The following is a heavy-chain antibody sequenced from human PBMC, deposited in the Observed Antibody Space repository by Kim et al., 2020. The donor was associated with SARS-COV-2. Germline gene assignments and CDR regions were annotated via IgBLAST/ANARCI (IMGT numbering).Heavy chain of an antibody. Sequence: GGSLRLSCAASGFTFSDHYMSWIRQAPGKGLECISYITSTGNGKYYADSVKGRFTISRDNTKNSLYLQLDSLRVEDTAVYYCARDGKESSYIGMDVWGQG. CDR2: ITSTGNGK. J-gene: IGHJ6*01. CDR1: GFTFSDHY. V-gene: IGHV3-11*04. D-gene: IGHD1-26*01. CDR3: ARDGKESSYIGMDV.